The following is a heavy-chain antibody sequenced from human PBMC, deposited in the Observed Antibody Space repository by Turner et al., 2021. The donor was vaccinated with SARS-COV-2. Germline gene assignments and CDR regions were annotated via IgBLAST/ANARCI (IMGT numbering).Heavy chain of an antibody. CDR3: AKDLTMIVVVVTVFDY. V-gene: IGHV3-23*04. Sequence: EVQLVETGGGLIQPGGSLRLSCAASGFPLRSYAMSWVRQAPGKGLEWVSGISGSGGSTYYADSVKGRFSVSRDNSKNTLYLQMNSLRAEDTAVYYCAKDLTMIVVVVTVFDYWGQGTLVTVSS. CDR2: ISGSGGST. D-gene: IGHD3-22*01. J-gene: IGHJ4*02. CDR1: GFPLRSYA.